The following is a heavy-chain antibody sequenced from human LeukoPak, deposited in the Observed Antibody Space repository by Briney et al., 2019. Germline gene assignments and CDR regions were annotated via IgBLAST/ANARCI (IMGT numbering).Heavy chain of an antibody. CDR2: IYHSGST. D-gene: IGHD1-14*01. CDR3: ARENPAGWFAP. CDR1: GGSISSGGYS. Sequence: SETLSLTCAVSGGSISSGGYSWSWIRQPPGKGLEWIGYIYHSGSTYYNPSLQSRVTISVDRSKNQFSLKLRSVTAADTAVYYCARENPAGWFAPWGQGTLVTVSS. V-gene: IGHV4-30-2*01. J-gene: IGHJ5*02.